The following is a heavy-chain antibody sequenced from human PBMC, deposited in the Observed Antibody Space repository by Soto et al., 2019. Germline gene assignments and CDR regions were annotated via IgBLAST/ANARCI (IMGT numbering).Heavy chain of an antibody. CDR3: ARQPPRPSGD. Sequence: LSLTCTVSGGSISSYYWSWIRHPPGKGLEWIGYIYYSGSTNYNPSLKSRVTISVDTSKNQFSLKLSSVTAADTAVYYCARQPPRPSGDWRQGTLGSASS. CDR2: IYYSGST. J-gene: IGHJ4*02. V-gene: IGHV4-59*08. CDR1: GGSISSYY.